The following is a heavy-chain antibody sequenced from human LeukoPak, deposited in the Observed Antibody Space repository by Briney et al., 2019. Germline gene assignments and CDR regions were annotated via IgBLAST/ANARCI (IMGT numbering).Heavy chain of an antibody. CDR1: GFTFSSSD. V-gene: IGHV3-13*01. J-gene: IGHJ4*02. D-gene: IGHD6-13*01. Sequence: GGSLRLSCAASGFTFSSSDMHWVRQATGKGLEWVSAIGTAGDTYYPGSVKGRFTISRENAKNSLYLQMNSLRAGDTAVYYCARDGGGAAAGTTFDYWGQGTLVTVSS. CDR2: IGTAGDT. CDR3: ARDGGGAAAGTTFDY.